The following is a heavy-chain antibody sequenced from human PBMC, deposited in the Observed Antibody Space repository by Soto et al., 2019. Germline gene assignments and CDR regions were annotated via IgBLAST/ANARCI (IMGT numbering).Heavy chain of an antibody. Sequence: SETLSLTCTVSGGSISSYYWSWIRQPPGKGLEWIGYIYYSGSTCYNPSLKSRVTISVDTSKNQFSLKLSSVTAADTAVYYCARAADNWNSYYFDYWGQGTLVTVSS. D-gene: IGHD1-7*01. V-gene: IGHV4-59*08. CDR3: ARAADNWNSYYFDY. CDR1: GGSISSYY. J-gene: IGHJ4*02. CDR2: IYYSGST.